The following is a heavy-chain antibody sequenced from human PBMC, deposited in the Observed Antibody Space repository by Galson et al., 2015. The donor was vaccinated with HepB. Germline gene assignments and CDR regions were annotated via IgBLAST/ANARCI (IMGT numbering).Heavy chain of an antibody. D-gene: IGHD3-22*01. J-gene: IGHJ4*02. V-gene: IGHV4-39*01. Sequence: EILSLTCTVSGGSISSSSYYWGWIRQPPGKGLEWIGSIYYSGSTYYNPSLKSRVTISVDTSKNQFSLKLSSVTAADTAVYYCASTDSSGSFDYWGQGTLVTVSS. CDR1: GGSISSSSYY. CDR2: IYYSGST. CDR3: ASTDSSGSFDY.